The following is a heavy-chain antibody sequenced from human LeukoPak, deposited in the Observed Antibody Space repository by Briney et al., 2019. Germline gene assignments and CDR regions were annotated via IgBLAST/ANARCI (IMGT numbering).Heavy chain of an antibody. CDR1: GFTFSSYA. CDR3: ASELSIVGATSRGNYFDY. D-gene: IGHD1-26*01. CDR2: ISYDGSNK. V-gene: IGHV3-30*04. J-gene: IGHJ4*02. Sequence: GGSLRLSCAASGFTFSSYAMHWVRQAPGKGLEWVAVISYDGSNKYYADSVKGRFTISRDNSKNTLYLQMNSLRAEDTAVYYCASELSIVGATSRGNYFDYWGQGTLVTVSS.